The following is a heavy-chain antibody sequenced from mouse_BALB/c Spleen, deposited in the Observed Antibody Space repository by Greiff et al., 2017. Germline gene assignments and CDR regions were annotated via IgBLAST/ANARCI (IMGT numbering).Heavy chain of an antibody. Sequence: VQLKQSGPSLVKPSQTLSLTCSVTGDSITSGYWNWIRKFPGNKLEYMGYISYSGSTYYNPSLKSRISITRDTSKNQYYLQLNSVTTEDTATYYCARTPYYYGSSYGAMDYWGQGTSVTVSS. D-gene: IGHD1-1*01. V-gene: IGHV3-8*02. CDR1: GDSITSGY. J-gene: IGHJ4*01. CDR3: ARTPYYYGSSYGAMDY. CDR2: ISYSGST.